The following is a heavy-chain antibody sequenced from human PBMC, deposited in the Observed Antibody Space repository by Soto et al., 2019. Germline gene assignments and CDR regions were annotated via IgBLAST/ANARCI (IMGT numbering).Heavy chain of an antibody. CDR1: GFTFTRYS. V-gene: IGHV3-21*01. Sequence: GGSLRLSCAASGFTFTRYSMNWVRQAPGKGLEWVSSISSTTNYIYYGDSMKGRFIISRDNSKKTLYLEMNSLRAEDTAVYYCARAGGTTVTGLWHFDSWGQGTLVTVSS. D-gene: IGHD4-17*01. J-gene: IGHJ4*02. CDR2: ISSTTNYI. CDR3: ARAGGTTVTGLWHFDS.